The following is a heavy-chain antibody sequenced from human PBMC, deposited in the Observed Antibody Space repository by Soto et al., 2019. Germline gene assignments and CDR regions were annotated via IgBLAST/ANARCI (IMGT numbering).Heavy chain of an antibody. CDR3: ASSIAAAGTVAFDY. Sequence: SETLSLTCTVSGGSISSYYWSWIRQPPGKGLEWIGYIYYSGSTNYNPSLKSRVTISVDTSKNQFSLKLSSVTAADTAVYYCASSIAAAGTVAFDYWGQGTQVTVSS. CDR2: IYYSGST. CDR1: GGSISSYY. J-gene: IGHJ4*02. D-gene: IGHD6-13*01. V-gene: IGHV4-59*08.